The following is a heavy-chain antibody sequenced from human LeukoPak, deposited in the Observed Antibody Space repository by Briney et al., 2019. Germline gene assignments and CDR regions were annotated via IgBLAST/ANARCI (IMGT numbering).Heavy chain of an antibody. Sequence: ASVKVSCKASGGTFSSYAISWVRQAPGQGLEWMGWINAYNGNTNYAQKLQGRVTMTTDTSTSTAYMELRSLRSDDTAVYYCARVPGIVAFDIWGQGTMVTVSS. D-gene: IGHD3-16*02. V-gene: IGHV1-18*01. CDR2: INAYNGNT. CDR1: GGTFSSYA. J-gene: IGHJ3*02. CDR3: ARVPGIVAFDI.